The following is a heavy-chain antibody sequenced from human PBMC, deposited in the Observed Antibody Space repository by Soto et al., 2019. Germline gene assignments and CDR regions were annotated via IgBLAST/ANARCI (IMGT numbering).Heavy chain of an antibody. D-gene: IGHD6-19*01. Sequence: SLRLSCAASGFTFSSYGMHWVRQAPGKGLEWVAVIWYDGSNKYYADSVKGRFTISRDNSKNTLYLQMNSLRAEDTAVYYCARGIAVAHKYYYYYYGMDVWGQGTTVTVSS. CDR1: GFTFSSYG. J-gene: IGHJ6*02. CDR2: IWYDGSNK. CDR3: ARGIAVAHKYYYYYYGMDV. V-gene: IGHV3-33*01.